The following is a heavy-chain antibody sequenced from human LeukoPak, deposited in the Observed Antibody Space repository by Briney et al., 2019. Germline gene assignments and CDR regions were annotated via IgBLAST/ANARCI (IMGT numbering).Heavy chain of an antibody. D-gene: IGHD3-10*01. CDR2: ISSSSSYI. Sequence: GGSLRLSCAASGFTFSNYSMNWVRQAPGKGLQWVSSISSSSSYIYYADSVQGRFTISRDNAKKSLYLQMNSLRAEDTAMYYCARIGFGELLNYWSQGTLVTVSS. J-gene: IGHJ4*02. CDR3: ARIGFGELLNY. V-gene: IGHV3-21*01. CDR1: GFTFSNYS.